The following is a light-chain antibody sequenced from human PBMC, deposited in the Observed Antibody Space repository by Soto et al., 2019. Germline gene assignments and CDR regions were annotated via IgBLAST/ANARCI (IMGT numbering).Light chain of an antibody. V-gene: IGKV2-28*01. CDR2: LGA. CDR3: MQALQTPYT. CDR1: QRLLHSNGNTF. Sequence: EIVMTQSPPSLTVTPGEPASISRRSSQRLLHSNGNTFLDWYVQKPGQSPQLLIYLGANRAYGVPDRVSGSEAGTDFTLKISRVEAEDVGVYYCMQALQTPYTFGQGTKLEIK. J-gene: IGKJ2*01.